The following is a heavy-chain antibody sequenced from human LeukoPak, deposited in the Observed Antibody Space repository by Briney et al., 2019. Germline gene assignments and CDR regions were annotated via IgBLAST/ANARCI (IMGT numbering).Heavy chain of an antibody. Sequence: GGSLRLSCVASGFSFSSYWVTWVGQAAGRGLEGVANKKQGGSEKYFLDSVKGRFTNSRDNAENSLFLQMNSLRAEDTATYYCARPYGDYARGALDIWGQGTMVTVSS. CDR3: ARPYGDYARGALDI. CDR1: GFSFSSYW. V-gene: IGHV3-7*01. CDR2: KKQGGSEK. D-gene: IGHD4-17*01. J-gene: IGHJ3*02.